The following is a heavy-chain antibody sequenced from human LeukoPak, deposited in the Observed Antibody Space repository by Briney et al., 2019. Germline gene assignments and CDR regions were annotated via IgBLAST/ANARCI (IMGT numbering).Heavy chain of an antibody. CDR1: GSSFTSYW. CDR2: IYPGDSDT. V-gene: IGHV5-51*01. CDR3: ARHGCGGDCLNYYMDV. Sequence: GESLKISCKGSGSSFTSYWIAWVRQMPGKGLEWMGIIYPGDSDTRYSPSFQGQVTISADKSISTAYLQWSSLKASDAAKYYCARHGCGGDCLNYYMDVWGKGTTVTVSS. J-gene: IGHJ6*03. D-gene: IGHD2-21*02.